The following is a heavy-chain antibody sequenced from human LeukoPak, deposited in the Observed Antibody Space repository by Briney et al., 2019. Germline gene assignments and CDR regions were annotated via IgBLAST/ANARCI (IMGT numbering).Heavy chain of an antibody. J-gene: IGHJ4*02. Sequence: SETLSLTCTVSGGSMSSFYWTWIRQPPGKVPEWIGHIYHSGSSNYNPSFKSRATISVDTSKNQFSLNLSSVTAADTAMYYCARQGRDGYNLSYFDCWGQGTLVTVSS. CDR1: GGSMSSFY. CDR2: IYHSGSS. D-gene: IGHD5-12*01. V-gene: IGHV4-59*08. CDR3: ARQGRDGYNLSYFDC.